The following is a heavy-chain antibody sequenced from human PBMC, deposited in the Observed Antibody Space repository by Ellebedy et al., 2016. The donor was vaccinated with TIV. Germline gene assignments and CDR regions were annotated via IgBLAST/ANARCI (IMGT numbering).Heavy chain of an antibody. CDR3: ASRGVPLGYCSGGSCLDTYYYYGMDV. D-gene: IGHD2-15*01. CDR1: GGTFSSYG. V-gene: IGHV1-69*04. CDR2: IIPILGIP. Sequence: AASVKVSCKASGGTFSSYGISWVRQAPGQGLEWMGRIIPILGIPNYAQTFQGRVTITADTSTRTAYLELSSLRSEDTAVYYCASRGVPLGYCSGGSCLDTYYYYGMDVWGQGTTVTVSS. J-gene: IGHJ6*02.